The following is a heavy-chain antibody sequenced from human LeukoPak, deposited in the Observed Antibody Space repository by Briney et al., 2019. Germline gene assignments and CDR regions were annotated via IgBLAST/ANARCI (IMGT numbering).Heavy chain of an antibody. CDR1: GYTLTNYA. D-gene: IGHD2-2*01. Sequence: ASVKVSCKASGYTLTNYALNGVRQAPGQGLEWMGWINTNTGNPTYAQGFTGRFVFSLDTSVNTAYLQISSLKAEDTAIYYCARAQGYCSTTSCYPHYWGQGTLVTLSS. CDR3: ARAQGYCSTTSCYPHY. J-gene: IGHJ4*02. V-gene: IGHV7-4-1*02. CDR2: INTNTGNP.